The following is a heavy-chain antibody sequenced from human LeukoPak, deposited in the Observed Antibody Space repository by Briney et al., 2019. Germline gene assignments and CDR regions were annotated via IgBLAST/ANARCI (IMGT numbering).Heavy chain of an antibody. V-gene: IGHV1-18*01. CDR3: ARDAEPYIAARCRWFDP. CDR1: GYTFTSYG. Sequence: GASVKVSCKASGYTFTSYGISWVRQAPGQGLEWMGWICAYNGNTNYAQKLQGRVTMTTDTSTSTAYMELRSLRSDDTAVYYCARDAEPYIAARCRWFDPWGQGTLVTVSS. J-gene: IGHJ5*02. CDR2: ICAYNGNT. D-gene: IGHD6-6*01.